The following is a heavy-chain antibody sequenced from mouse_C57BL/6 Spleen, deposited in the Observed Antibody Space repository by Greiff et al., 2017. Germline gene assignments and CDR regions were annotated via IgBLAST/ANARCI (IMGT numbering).Heavy chain of an antibody. CDR2: INYDGSST. CDR1: GFTFSDYY. J-gene: IGHJ1*03. V-gene: IGHV5-16*01. CDR3: ARDLRGYFDV. Sequence: EVKVVESEGGLVQPGGSMKLSCTASGFTFSDYYMAWVRQVPEKGLEWVANINYDGSSTYYLDSLKSRFIISRDNAKNILYLQMSSLKSEDTATYYCARDLRGYFDVWGTGTTVTVSS.